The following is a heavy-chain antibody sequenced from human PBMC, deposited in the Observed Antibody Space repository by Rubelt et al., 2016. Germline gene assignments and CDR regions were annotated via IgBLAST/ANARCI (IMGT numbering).Heavy chain of an antibody. V-gene: IGHV3-23*01. CDR3: AKGPRIVPAAFYFDY. D-gene: IGHD2-2*01. CDR1: GFNFNNNA. J-gene: IGHJ4*02. CDR2: LSGSGGST. Sequence: EVQLLESGGGLVQPGGSLRLSCVASGFNFNNNAMSWVRQAPGKGLEWVSGLSGSGGSTSYADPVKGRFTISRDNSKNTLYLQMNSLRAEDTAVYYCAKGPRIVPAAFYFDYWGQGTLVTVSS.